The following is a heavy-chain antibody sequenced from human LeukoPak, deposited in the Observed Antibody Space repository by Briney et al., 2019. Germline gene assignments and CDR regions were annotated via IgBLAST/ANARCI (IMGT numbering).Heavy chain of an antibody. J-gene: IGHJ4*02. CDR3: ARGSIRYYYGSGSYLSY. D-gene: IGHD3-10*01. V-gene: IGHV4-31*03. Sequence: PSQTLSLTCTVSGGSISSGGYYWSWIRQHPGKGLEWIGYIYYSGSTYYNPSLKSRVTISVDTSKNQFSLKLSSVTAADTAVYYCARGSIRYYYGSGSYLSYWGQGTLVTVSS. CDR1: GGSISSGGYY. CDR2: IYYSGST.